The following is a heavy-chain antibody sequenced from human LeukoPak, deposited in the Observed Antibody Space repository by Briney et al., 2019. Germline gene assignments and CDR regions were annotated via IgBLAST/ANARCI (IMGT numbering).Heavy chain of an antibody. D-gene: IGHD5-12*01. CDR1: GGSFSDNW. Sequence: PSETLSLTCGVYGGSFSDNWWSWIRQPPGKGLEWIGEINHSGSTNYNPSLKSRVTISVDTSKNQFSLKLSSVTAADTAVYYCARRGYSGYGHWGQGTLVTVSS. CDR2: INHSGST. V-gene: IGHV4-34*01. CDR3: ARRGYSGYGH. J-gene: IGHJ4*02.